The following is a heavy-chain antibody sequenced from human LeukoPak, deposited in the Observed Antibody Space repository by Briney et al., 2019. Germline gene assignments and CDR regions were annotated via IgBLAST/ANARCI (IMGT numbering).Heavy chain of an antibody. D-gene: IGHD4-17*01. J-gene: IGHJ5*02. CDR2: INHSGST. Sequence: SETLSLTCTVSGGSISSSSYYWSWIRQPPGKGLEWIGEINHSGSTNYNPSLKSRVTISVDTSKNQFSLKLSSVTAADTAVYYCASLDGDYAPGDWFDPWGQGTLVTVSS. CDR1: GGSISSSSYY. V-gene: IGHV4-39*07. CDR3: ASLDGDYAPGDWFDP.